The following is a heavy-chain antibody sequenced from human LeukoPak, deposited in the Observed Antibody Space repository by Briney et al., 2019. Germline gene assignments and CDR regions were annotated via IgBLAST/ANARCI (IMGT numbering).Heavy chain of an antibody. CDR1: GGSISLYY. CDR3: GRQGYTASYYFVDY. Sequence: SETLSLTCTVSGGSISLYYWSWLRQPPRKGLEGIGYFYDTRSPKYNPSLERRVTISVDMSRNQFSLNLSSVTAADTAVYYCGRQGYTASYYFVDYWSQGTLVTVSS. V-gene: IGHV4-59*01. D-gene: IGHD3-10*01. J-gene: IGHJ4*02. CDR2: FYDTRSP.